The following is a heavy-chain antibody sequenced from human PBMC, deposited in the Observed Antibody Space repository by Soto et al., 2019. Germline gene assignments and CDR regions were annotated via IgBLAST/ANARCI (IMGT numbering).Heavy chain of an antibody. CDR1: GFTISDSW. D-gene: IGHD4-4*01. J-gene: IGHJ5*02. V-gene: IGHV3-7*01. CDR3: VRGGSNYAS. Sequence: EVQLVESGGGLVQPGGSLRLSCTASGFTISDSWMTWVRQAPGKGLEWVARIKPDESEKKYSDSVKGRFSISRDNAKNSMYLQMASLRGEDTAVYYCVRGGSNYASWGQGTLVTVSS. CDR2: IKPDESEK.